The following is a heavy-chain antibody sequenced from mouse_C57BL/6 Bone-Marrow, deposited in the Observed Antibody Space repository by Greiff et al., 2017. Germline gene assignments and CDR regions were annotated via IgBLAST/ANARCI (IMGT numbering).Heavy chain of an antibody. Sequence: VQLQQSGPELVKPGASVKMSCKASGYTFTDYYMHWVKQKPGKGLEWIGEIYPGSGNTYYNEKFKGKATLTADTSSSTAYMQLSSLTSEDSAVYYCTRIAYWGQGTLVTVSA. CDR3: RIAY. V-gene: IGHV1-83*01. J-gene: IGHJ3*01. CDR2: YPGSGNTY. CDR1: YTFTDYYM.